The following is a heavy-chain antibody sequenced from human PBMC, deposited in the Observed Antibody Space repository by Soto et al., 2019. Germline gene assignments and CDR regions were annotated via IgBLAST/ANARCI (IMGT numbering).Heavy chain of an antibody. Sequence: EVQLVESGGGLVQPGGSLRLSCAASGFTFSSYSMNWVRQAPGKGLEWVSYISSSSSTIYYADSVKGRFTISRDNAKNSLYLQMNGLRDEDTAVYYCAGEIAVAGATNFDYWGQGTLVTVSS. CDR1: GFTFSSYS. CDR2: ISSSSSTI. D-gene: IGHD6-19*01. V-gene: IGHV3-48*02. CDR3: AGEIAVAGATNFDY. J-gene: IGHJ4*02.